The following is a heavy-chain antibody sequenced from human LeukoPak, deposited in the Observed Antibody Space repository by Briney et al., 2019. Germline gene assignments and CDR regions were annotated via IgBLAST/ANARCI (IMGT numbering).Heavy chain of an antibody. Sequence: ASVKVSCKASVYNFNIYGFTWVRQAPGQGLEWMGWISAKNGDTDFAQKLQGRLTMTTDTSTTTAYMQLRSLTSDDTAVYYCARAQHYYYDSSGYYFDYWGQGTLVTVSS. CDR3: ARAQHYYYDSSGYYFDY. D-gene: IGHD3-22*01. CDR2: ISAKNGDT. J-gene: IGHJ4*02. CDR1: VYNFNIYG. V-gene: IGHV1-18*01.